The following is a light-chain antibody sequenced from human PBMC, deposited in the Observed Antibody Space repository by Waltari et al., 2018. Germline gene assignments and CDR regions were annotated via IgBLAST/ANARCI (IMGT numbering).Light chain of an antibody. J-gene: IGKJ2*01. CDR1: QTVSDY. Sequence: DIQMTQSPSSLSASVGDRVTINCRASQTVSDYLNWYQKQPGKAPKLLIYAASRLQRGVPSRFSGSGSGTDFTLSISSLQPEDFATYYCQQSYTMGYTFGQGTKLEIK. V-gene: IGKV1-39*01. CDR2: AAS. CDR3: QQSYTMGYT.